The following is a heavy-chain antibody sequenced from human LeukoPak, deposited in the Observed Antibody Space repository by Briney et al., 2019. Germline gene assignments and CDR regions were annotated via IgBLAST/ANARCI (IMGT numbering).Heavy chain of an antibody. CDR1: GGTFSSYA. D-gene: IGHD3-22*01. CDR3: AREFGDSSGYYYLDY. V-gene: IGHV1-69*01. CDR2: IIPIFGTA. Sequence: SVKVSCKASGGTFSSYAISWVRQAPGQGLEWMGGIIPIFGTANYAQKFQGRVTITADESTSTAYKELSSLRSEDTAVYYCAREFGDSSGYYYLDYWGQGTLVTVSS. J-gene: IGHJ4*02.